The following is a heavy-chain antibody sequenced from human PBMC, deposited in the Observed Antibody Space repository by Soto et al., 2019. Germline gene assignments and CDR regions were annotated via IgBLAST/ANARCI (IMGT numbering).Heavy chain of an antibody. V-gene: IGHV4-30-4*01. CDR3: AREEAVRIARWFDP. Sequence: SENLYITCTVSGGSISSCDYYWSWIRQPPGKGLGWIGFISYSGTTYYNPSLKSRITISLDTSKNQFSLKLSSVTAADTAVYYCAREEAVRIARWFDPWGQGVLVTVFS. J-gene: IGHJ5*02. CDR2: ISYSGTT. D-gene: IGHD2-15*01. CDR1: GGSISSCDYY.